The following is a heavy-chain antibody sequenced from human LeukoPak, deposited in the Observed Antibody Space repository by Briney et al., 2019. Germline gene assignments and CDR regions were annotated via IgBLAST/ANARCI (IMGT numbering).Heavy chain of an antibody. V-gene: IGHV4-31*03. Sequence: SQTLSLTCTVSGGSISSGGYYWSWIRQHPGKGLEWIGYIYYSGSTYYNPSLKSRVTISVDTSKNQFSLKLSSVTAADTAVYYRASTYYYDSSGYYQTFDYWGQGTLVTVSS. D-gene: IGHD3-22*01. CDR3: ASTYYYDSSGYYQTFDY. CDR2: IYYSGST. CDR1: GGSISSGGYY. J-gene: IGHJ4*02.